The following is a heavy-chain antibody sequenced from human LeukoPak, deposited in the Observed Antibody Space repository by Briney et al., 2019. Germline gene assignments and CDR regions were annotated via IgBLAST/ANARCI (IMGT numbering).Heavy chain of an antibody. Sequence: GASVKVSCKASGSTFTSYGISWVRQPPGQGLEWMGWISAYNGNTNYAQKLQGRVTMTTDTSTSTAYMELRSLRSDDTAVYYCARLQTAPELDYWGQGTLVTVSS. D-gene: IGHD1-14*01. CDR2: ISAYNGNT. V-gene: IGHV1-18*01. CDR1: GSTFTSYG. J-gene: IGHJ4*02. CDR3: ARLQTAPELDY.